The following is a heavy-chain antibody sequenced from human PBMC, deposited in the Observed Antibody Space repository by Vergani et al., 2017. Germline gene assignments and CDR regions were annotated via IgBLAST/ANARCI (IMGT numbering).Heavy chain of an antibody. V-gene: IGHV3-23*01. Sequence: EVQLLESGGGLVQPGGSLRLSCAASGFTFSSYAMSWVRQAPGKGLEWVSAISGSGGSTYYADSGKGRFTISRDNSKNTLYLQMNSLRAEDTAVYYCAIGPSRYCSSTSCYRYFQHWGQGTLVTVSS. J-gene: IGHJ1*01. CDR2: ISGSGGST. CDR3: AIGPSRYCSSTSCYRYFQH. CDR1: GFTFSSYA. D-gene: IGHD2-2*01.